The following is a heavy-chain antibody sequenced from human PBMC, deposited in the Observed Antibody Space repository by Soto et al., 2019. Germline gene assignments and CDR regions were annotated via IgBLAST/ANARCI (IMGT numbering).Heavy chain of an antibody. J-gene: IGHJ4*02. Sequence: SETLSLTCTVSGGSVSSGSYYWSWIRQPPGKGLEWIGYIYYSGSTNYNPSLKSRVTISVDTSKNHSSLKLSSVTAADTAVYYCARSDGGIAAAGTDFDYWGQGTLVTVSS. CDR2: IYYSGST. CDR1: GGSVSSGSYY. CDR3: ARSDGGIAAAGTDFDY. D-gene: IGHD6-13*01. V-gene: IGHV4-61*01.